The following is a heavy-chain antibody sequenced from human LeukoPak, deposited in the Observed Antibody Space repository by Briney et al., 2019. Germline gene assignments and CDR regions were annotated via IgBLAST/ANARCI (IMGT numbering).Heavy chain of an antibody. CDR1: GGSISSYY. Sequence: SETLSLTCTVSGGSISSYYWSWIRQPPGKGLEWIGYIYHSGSTYYNPSLKSRVTISVDTSKNQFSLKLSSVTAADTAVYYCARGHLYDYVWGSYRPFDCWGQGTLVTVSS. J-gene: IGHJ4*02. V-gene: IGHV4-59*12. D-gene: IGHD3-16*02. CDR2: IYHSGST. CDR3: ARGHLYDYVWGSYRPFDC.